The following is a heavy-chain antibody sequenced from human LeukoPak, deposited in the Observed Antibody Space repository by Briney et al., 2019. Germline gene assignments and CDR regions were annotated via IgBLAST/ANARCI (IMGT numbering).Heavy chain of an antibody. J-gene: IGHJ5*02. V-gene: IGHV4-4*07. Sequence: SETLSLTCTVSGGSISSYYWSWIRQPAGKGLEWIGRIYASGSTHYNPSLKSRVTMSVDTSKKQFSLNLSSVTAADTAVYYCARDQGGYHSWFDPWGQGTLVTVSS. D-gene: IGHD5-12*01. CDR2: IYASGST. CDR3: ARDQGGYHSWFDP. CDR1: GGSISSYY.